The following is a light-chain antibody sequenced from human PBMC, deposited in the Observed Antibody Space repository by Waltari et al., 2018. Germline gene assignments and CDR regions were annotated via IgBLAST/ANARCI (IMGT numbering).Light chain of an antibody. CDR1: RSDVGFYNY. CDR2: EVS. CDR3: NSYTGSSSWV. J-gene: IGLJ3*02. V-gene: IGLV2-14*01. Sequence: QSALTQPASVSGSPGQSITISCTGTRSDVGFYNYVAWYQQHPGKSPKLIVYEVSERPSGGADRFSGSKSGTTASLTISGLQAEDEADYYCNSYTGSSSWVFGGWTKLAVL.